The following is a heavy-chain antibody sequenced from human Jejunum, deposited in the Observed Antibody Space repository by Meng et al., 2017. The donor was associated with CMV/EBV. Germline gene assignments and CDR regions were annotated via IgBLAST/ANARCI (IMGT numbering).Heavy chain of an antibody. CDR1: GIKFLRLY. CDR3: ARGMGRGGSTVDS. V-gene: IGHV3-11*01. D-gene: IGHD2-2*01. Sequence: VSGIKFLRLYLRSIRQAPGKGLEWVSYIRDTGTAVFYADSVKGRFTISRDNAQKSVYLQMNSLRVEDTAMYYCARGMGRGGSTVDSWGQGTLVTVSS. CDR2: IRDTGTAV. J-gene: IGHJ4*02.